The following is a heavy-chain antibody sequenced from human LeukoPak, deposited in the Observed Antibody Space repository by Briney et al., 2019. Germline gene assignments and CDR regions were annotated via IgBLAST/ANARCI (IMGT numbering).Heavy chain of an antibody. Sequence: GGSLRLSCALSGFTFSDFYMNWIRQAPERGLEGVSYISSCGSYTNYGDSVKGRYTLSRDRAEHSLYVQMNSLRGEDTSVYLCTRAIDYYEDSWGQGTLVTVSS. CDR3: TRAIDYYEDS. V-gene: IGHV3-11*06. J-gene: IGHJ4*02. CDR1: GFTFSDFY. D-gene: IGHD3-3*01. CDR2: ISSCGSYT.